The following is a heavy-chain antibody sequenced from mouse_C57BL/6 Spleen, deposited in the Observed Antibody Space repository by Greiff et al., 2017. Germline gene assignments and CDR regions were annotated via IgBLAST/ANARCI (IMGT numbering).Heavy chain of an antibody. D-gene: IGHD2-3*01. CDR3: ARKRDGYYFAY. J-gene: IGHJ3*01. V-gene: IGHV1-85*01. Sequence: VQLQESGPELVKPGASVKLSCKASGYTFTSYDINWVKQRPGQGLEWIGWIYPRDGSTKYNEKFKGKATLTVDTSSSTAYMELHSLTSEDSAVYFCARKRDGYYFAYWGQGTLVTVSA. CDR1: GYTFTSYD. CDR2: IYPRDGST.